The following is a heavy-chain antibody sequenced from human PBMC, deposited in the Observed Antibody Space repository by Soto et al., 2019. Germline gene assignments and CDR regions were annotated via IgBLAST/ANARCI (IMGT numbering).Heavy chain of an antibody. CDR2: ISSSGSTI. D-gene: IGHD2-2*01. J-gene: IGHJ5*02. Sequence: VGSLRLSCAASGFTFSDYYMSWIRQAPGKGLEWVSYISSSGSTIYYADSVKGRFTISRDNAKNSLYLQMNSLRAEDTAVYYCDREGYCSSSSGYGKAPFAPWSQGTLGTVSA. V-gene: IGHV3-11*01. CDR1: GFTFSDYY. CDR3: DREGYCSSSSGYGKAPFAP.